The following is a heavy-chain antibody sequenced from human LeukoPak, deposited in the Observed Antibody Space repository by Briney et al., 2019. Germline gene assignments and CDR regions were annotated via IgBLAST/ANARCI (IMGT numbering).Heavy chain of an antibody. D-gene: IGHD3-9*01. CDR2: INHSGST. CDR1: SGSLSGYH. J-gene: IGHJ5*02. CDR3: ARKRARYGSLNWVDP. Sequence: SETLSLTCAVSSGSLSGYHWSWIRQPPGKGLEWIGEINHSGSTNYNPSLKSRVTISVDTSKNQFSLKLSSVTAADTAVYYCARKRARYGSLNWVDPWGQGTLVTVSS. V-gene: IGHV4-34*01.